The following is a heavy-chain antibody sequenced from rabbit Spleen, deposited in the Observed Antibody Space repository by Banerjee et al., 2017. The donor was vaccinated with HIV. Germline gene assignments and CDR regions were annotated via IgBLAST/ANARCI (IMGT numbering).Heavy chain of an antibody. CDR1: GFSFSSSYY. CDR3: ARASYTYVNGAYAYTPDL. CDR2: IYTGGSA. J-gene: IGHJ4*01. V-gene: IGHV1S40*01. Sequence: QSLEESGGDLVKPGASLTLTCTASGFSFSSSYYMCWVRQAPGKGLEWIACIYTGGSAYYASWVNGRFSISKTSSTTVTLQMTSLTAADTATYFCARASYTYVNGAYAYTPDLWGPGTLVTVS. D-gene: IGHD6-1*01.